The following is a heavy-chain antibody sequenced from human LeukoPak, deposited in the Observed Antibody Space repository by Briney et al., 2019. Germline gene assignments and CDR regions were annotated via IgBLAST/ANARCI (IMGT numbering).Heavy chain of an antibody. CDR3: ARLMVRGVITTDY. J-gene: IGHJ4*02. CDR2: IIPIFGTA. Sequence: SVTVSCKASGYTFTRYSMHWVRQAPGQRLEWMGGIIPIFGTANYAQKFQGRVTITADESTSTAYMELSSLRSEDTAVYYCARLMVRGVITTDYWGQGTLVTVSS. V-gene: IGHV1-69*13. CDR1: GYTFTRYS. D-gene: IGHD3-10*01.